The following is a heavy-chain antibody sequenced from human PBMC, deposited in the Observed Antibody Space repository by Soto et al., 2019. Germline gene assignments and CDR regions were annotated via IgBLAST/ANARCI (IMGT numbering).Heavy chain of an antibody. CDR3: ARDLAAAGPFDC. V-gene: IGHV1-18*01. CDR1: GYTFTNYA. Sequence: QVQLVQSGAEVKKPGASVKVSCKASGYTFTNYAFSWVRQAPGQGLEWMGWISAYNGNTNYPQKLQCRVTMTTDTPTSTAYMELRSLRSDDTAVYYCARDLAAAGPFDCWGQGTLVTVSS. D-gene: IGHD6-13*01. J-gene: IGHJ4*02. CDR2: ISAYNGNT.